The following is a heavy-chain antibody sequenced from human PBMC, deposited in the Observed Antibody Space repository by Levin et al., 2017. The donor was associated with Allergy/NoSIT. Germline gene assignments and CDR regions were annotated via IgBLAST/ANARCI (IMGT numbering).Heavy chain of an antibody. V-gene: IGHV3-21*01. J-gene: IGHJ4*02. CDR3: ARDPYCGGDCPPDY. CDR1: GFTFSSYS. Sequence: GESLKISCAASGFTFSSYSMNWVRQAPGKGLEWVSSISSSSSYIYYADSVKGRFTISRDNAKNSLYLQMNSLRAEDTAVYYCARDPYCGGDCPPDYWGQGTLVTVSS. CDR2: ISSSSSYI. D-gene: IGHD2-21*02.